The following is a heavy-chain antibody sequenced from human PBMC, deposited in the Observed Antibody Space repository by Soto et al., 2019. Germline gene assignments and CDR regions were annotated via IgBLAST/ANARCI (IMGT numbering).Heavy chain of an antibody. CDR2: INHSGST. Sequence: QVQLQQWGAGLLKPSETLSLTCAVYGGSFSGYYWSWIRQPPGKGLEWSGEINHSGSTNYNPSLKSRVTISVVTSTKQFSMKLSSVTAADTAVYYCARDRATMVRGVIPRWFDPWGQGTLVTVSS. CDR3: ARDRATMVRGVIPRWFDP. V-gene: IGHV4-34*01. D-gene: IGHD3-10*01. CDR1: GGSFSGYY. J-gene: IGHJ5*02.